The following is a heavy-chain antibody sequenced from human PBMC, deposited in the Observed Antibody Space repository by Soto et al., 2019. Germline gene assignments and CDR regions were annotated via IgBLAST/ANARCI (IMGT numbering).Heavy chain of an antibody. CDR1: GGSISSGGSY. V-gene: IGHV4-31*03. CDR2: IYFSGST. D-gene: IGHD3-22*01. CDR3: AAADSRGYWAFDI. Sequence: QVQLQESGPGLVKPSQTLSLTCTVSGGSISSGGSYWSWIRQRPGKGLEWIGYIYFSGSTYYNPSLKSRLTISVGTSKNQFSLKLSSVTAADTAVYYCAAADSRGYWAFDIWGQGTTVTVSS. J-gene: IGHJ3*02.